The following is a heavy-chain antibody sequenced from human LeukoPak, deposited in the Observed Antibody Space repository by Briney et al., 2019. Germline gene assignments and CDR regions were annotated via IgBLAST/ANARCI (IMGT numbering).Heavy chain of an antibody. J-gene: IGHJ4*02. V-gene: IGHV1-46*01. Sequence: GASVKVSCKASGYTFTSYYMHWVRQAPGQGLEWMGIINPSGGSTSHAQKFQGRVTMTRDTSTSTVYMELSSLRPEDTAVYYCGADYYDSSGALGYWGQGTLVTVSS. CDR1: GYTFTSYY. CDR2: INPSGGST. D-gene: IGHD3-22*01. CDR3: GADYYDSSGALGY.